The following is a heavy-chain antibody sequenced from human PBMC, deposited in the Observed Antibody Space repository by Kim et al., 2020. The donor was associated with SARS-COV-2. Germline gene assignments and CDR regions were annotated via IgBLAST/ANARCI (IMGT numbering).Heavy chain of an antibody. D-gene: IGHD4-17*01. J-gene: IGHJ4*02. Sequence: GGSLRLSCAASGFTFTNAWMNWVRQAPGKGLEWVGRIRSKSDGGTTDYAAPVKGRFTIPRDDSKNTLSLQMDSLKTEDTAVYYCTTSVTTVAYFDYWGQGTLVTVSS. CDR1: GFTFTNAW. V-gene: IGHV3-15*01. CDR2: IRSKSDGGTT. CDR3: TTSVTTVAYFDY.